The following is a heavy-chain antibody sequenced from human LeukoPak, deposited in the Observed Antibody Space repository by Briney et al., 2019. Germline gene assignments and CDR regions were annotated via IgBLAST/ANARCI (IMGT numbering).Heavy chain of an antibody. CDR3: TRASQWLAFDY. D-gene: IGHD6-19*01. CDR2: IYDGDNT. Sequence: TGGSLRLSGAASXFTVSSTSMTWVRQAPGKRLEWVSVIYDGDNTNYADSVRGRFIISRDNSKNTLYLQMNSLRAEDTAVYYCTRASQWLAFDYWGQGTLVTVSS. J-gene: IGHJ4*02. V-gene: IGHV3-66*01. CDR1: XFTVSSTS.